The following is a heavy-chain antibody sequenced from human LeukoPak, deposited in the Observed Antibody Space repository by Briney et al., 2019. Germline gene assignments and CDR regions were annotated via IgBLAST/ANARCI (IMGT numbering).Heavy chain of an antibody. D-gene: IGHD3-10*01. CDR3: ARDGAYGIYYYYMDV. J-gene: IGHJ6*03. CDR2: IYYTGDT. CDR1: GGSINSSSYF. Sequence: SETLSLTCTVSGGSINSSSYFWGWIRQPPGKGLEWIGSIYYTGDTYYNPSLKSRVTISVDTSKNQFSLKLSSVTAADTAVYYCARDGAYGIYYYYMDVWGKGTTVTVSS. V-gene: IGHV4-39*07.